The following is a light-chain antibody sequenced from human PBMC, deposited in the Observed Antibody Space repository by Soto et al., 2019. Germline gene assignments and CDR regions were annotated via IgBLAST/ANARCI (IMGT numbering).Light chain of an antibody. V-gene: IGKV3-15*01. Sequence: EIVMAQSPATLSVSPGGRATLSCRASQPIASNVAWYQQKPGQAPRLLMYRASTRATDVPAGFTGSGSGTEFNLTISRLEPEDFAVYYCHQYGNSPFTFGPGTKVDIK. CDR3: HQYGNSPFT. CDR2: RAS. J-gene: IGKJ3*01. CDR1: QPIASN.